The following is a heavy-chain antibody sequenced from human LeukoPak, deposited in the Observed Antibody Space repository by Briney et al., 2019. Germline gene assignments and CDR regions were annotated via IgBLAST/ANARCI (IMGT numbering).Heavy chain of an antibody. D-gene: IGHD2-2*01. CDR1: GFTFSNYW. J-gene: IGHJ4*02. CDR3: ARNPAKVVPAVY. CDR2: IKQDGSET. Sequence: PGGSLRLSCAASGFTFSNYWMSWVRQAPGKGLEWVANIKQDGSETYYVDSVKGRFTISRDNAKNSLYLQMNSLRAEDTAVYYCARNPAKVVPAVYWGQGTLVAVSS. V-gene: IGHV3-7*01.